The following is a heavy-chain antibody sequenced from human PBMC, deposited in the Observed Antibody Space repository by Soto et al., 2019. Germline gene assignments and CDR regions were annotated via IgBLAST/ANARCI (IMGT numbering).Heavy chain of an antibody. CDR2: ISYDGSNK. CDR1: GFTFSSYA. Sequence: VQLVESGGGLVQPGGSLRLSCAASGFTFSSYAMHWVRQAPGKGLEWVAVISYDGSNKYYADSVKGRFTISRDNSKNTLYLQMNSLRAEDTAVYYCARGNVAGDYWGQGTLVTVSS. J-gene: IGHJ4*02. D-gene: IGHD6-13*01. CDR3: ARGNVAGDY. V-gene: IGHV3-30-3*01.